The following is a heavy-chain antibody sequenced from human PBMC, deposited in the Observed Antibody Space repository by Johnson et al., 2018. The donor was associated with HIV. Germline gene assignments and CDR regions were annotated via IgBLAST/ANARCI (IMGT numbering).Heavy chain of an antibody. CDR3: ARGGDGSKRGGHNHLWLFAFDI. J-gene: IGHJ3*02. CDR1: GFSFSDYY. CDR2: ISSSGGTK. V-gene: IGHV3-11*04. D-gene: IGHD2-21*01. Sequence: QVQLVESGGGLVKPGGSLRLSCAASGFSFSDYYMTWIRQAPGKGLEWVSYISSSGGTKYYADSLKGRFTISRDNAKNSLYLQMNSLRVEDTAVYHVARGGDGSKRGGHNHLWLFAFDIWGQGTMVTVSS.